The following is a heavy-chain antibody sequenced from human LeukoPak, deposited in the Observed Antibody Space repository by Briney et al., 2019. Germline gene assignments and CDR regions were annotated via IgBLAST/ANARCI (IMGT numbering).Heavy chain of an antibody. CDR1: GGTFSSYA. V-gene: IGHV1-69*06. CDR3: ARGGEAAAAAFDP. CDR2: IIPIFGTA. Sequence: VASVKVSCKASGGTFSSYAISWVRQAPGQGLEWMGGIIPIFGTANHAQKFQGRVTITADKSTSTAYMELSSLRSEDTAVYYCARGGEAAAAAFDPWGQGTLATVSS. D-gene: IGHD6-13*01. J-gene: IGHJ5*02.